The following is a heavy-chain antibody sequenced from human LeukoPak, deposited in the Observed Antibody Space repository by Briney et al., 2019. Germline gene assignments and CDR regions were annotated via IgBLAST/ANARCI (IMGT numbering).Heavy chain of an antibody. CDR2: IYYSGST. V-gene: IGHV4-59*01. D-gene: IGHD3-3*01. Sequence: SETLSLTCTVSGGSISSYYWSWIRQPPGKGLEWIGYIYYSGSTNYNPSLKSRVTISLDTSKKQFSLKLRSVTAADTAMYYCARVGVAAFDIWGQGTMVTVSS. CDR3: ARVGVAAFDI. J-gene: IGHJ3*02. CDR1: GGSISSYY.